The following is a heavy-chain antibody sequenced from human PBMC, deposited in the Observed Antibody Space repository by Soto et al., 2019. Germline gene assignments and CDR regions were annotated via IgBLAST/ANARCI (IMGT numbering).Heavy chain of an antibody. CDR2: IIPIFGTA. J-gene: IGHJ4*02. Sequence: QVQLVQSGAEVKKPGSSVKVSCKASGGTFSSYAISWVRQAPGQGLEWMGGIIPIFGTANYAQKFQGRVTITADESTSTAYMELSNLRSEDTAVYYCASGIPTCSTSCASNDYWGQGTLVTVSS. V-gene: IGHV1-69*01. D-gene: IGHD2-2*01. CDR1: GGTFSSYA. CDR3: ASGIPTCSTSCASNDY.